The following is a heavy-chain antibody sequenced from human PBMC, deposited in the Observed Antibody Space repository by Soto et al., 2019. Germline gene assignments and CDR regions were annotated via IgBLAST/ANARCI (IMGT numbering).Heavy chain of an antibody. J-gene: IGHJ5*02. CDR1: GYTFTDHW. D-gene: IGHD2-21*02. Sequence: XVXLVQSXXXXXKPGASVKVSCKASGYTFTDHWMHWVRQAPGPGLEWMGVINPSGDVTVCAQKLQGRLTMTRDTSTRTVYMELSSRTSGDTAVYYCASDKAGGGNSAGWWLDPWGQGTLVTVAA. CDR2: INPSGDVT. CDR3: ASDKAGGGNSAGWWLDP. V-gene: IGHV1-46*01.